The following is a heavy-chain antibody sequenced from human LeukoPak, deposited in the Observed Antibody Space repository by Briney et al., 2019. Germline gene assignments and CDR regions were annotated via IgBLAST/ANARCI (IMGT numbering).Heavy chain of an antibody. V-gene: IGHV4-34*01. J-gene: IGHJ5*02. D-gene: IGHD2-2*01. CDR2: INARGDT. CDR1: GWSFNEYY. Sequence: PSETLSLTCAVCGWSFNEYYWNWIRQPPGKGLEWIGEINARGDTNYNPSLKSRVTISVDTSKKQFSLRLTSMIAADTALYYCARGQVPAARGYNWFDPWGQGTLVTVSS. CDR3: ARGQVPAARGYNWFDP.